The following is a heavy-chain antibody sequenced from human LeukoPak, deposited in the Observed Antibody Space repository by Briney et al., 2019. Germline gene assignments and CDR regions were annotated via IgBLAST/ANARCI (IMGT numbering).Heavy chain of an antibody. CDR2: IRSKAYGGTT. D-gene: IGHD2-15*01. J-gene: IGHJ4*02. V-gene: IGHV3-49*04. Sequence: GGSLRLSCTTSGFTFGDYSMNWARQAPGKGLEWVGFIRSKAYGGTTEYAASVQGRFIISRDDSKSIAYLQMSSLKTEDTAVYYCTRRVADALDYWGQGALVTVSS. CDR1: GFTFGDYS. CDR3: TRRVADALDY.